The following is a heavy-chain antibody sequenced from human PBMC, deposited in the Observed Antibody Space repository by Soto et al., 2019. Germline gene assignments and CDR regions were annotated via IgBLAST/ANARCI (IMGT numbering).Heavy chain of an antibody. J-gene: IGHJ3*02. D-gene: IGHD6-6*01. CDR2: IYYSGST. CDR3: ARAYSSSRAAAFDI. Sequence: SETLSLTCTVSGGSISSYYWSWIRQPPGKGLEWIGYIYYSGSTNYNPSLKSRVTISVDTSKNQFSLKLSSVTAADTAVYYCARAYSSSRAAAFDIWGQGTIVTISS. CDR1: GGSISSYY. V-gene: IGHV4-59*01.